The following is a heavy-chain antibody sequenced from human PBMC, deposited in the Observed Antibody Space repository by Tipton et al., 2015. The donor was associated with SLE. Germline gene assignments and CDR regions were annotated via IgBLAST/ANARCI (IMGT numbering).Heavy chain of an antibody. D-gene: IGHD3-3*01. Sequence: TLSLTCSVSGDSLSSNNYYWGWIRQSPAQGLEWIGTIHYAGGTYYNPSLRSRLTISVDTSENHFSLNLNSVTAADTAVYFCARTQLRVSPNAFDIWGQGTMVTVSS. CDR2: IHYAGGT. V-gene: IGHV4-39*07. J-gene: IGHJ3*02. CDR3: ARTQLRVSPNAFDI. CDR1: GDSLSSNNYY.